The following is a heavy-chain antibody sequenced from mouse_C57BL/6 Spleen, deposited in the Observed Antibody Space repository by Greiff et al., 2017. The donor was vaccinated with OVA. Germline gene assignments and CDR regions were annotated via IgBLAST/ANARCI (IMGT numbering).Heavy chain of an antibody. CDR3: ARSLIITAEAMDY. Sequence: QVQLQQPGAELVRPGSSVKLSCKASGYTFTSYWMDWVKQRPGQGLEWIGNIYPSDSETHYNQKFKDKATLTVDKSSSTAYMQLSSLTSEDSAVYYCARSLIITAEAMDYWGQVTSVTVSS. D-gene: IGHD1-1*01. CDR2: IYPSDSET. CDR1: GYTFTSYW. V-gene: IGHV1-61*01. J-gene: IGHJ4*01.